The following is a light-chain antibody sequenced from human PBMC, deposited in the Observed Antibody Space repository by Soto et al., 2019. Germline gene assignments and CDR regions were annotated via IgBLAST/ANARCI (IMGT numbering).Light chain of an antibody. Sequence: EIVLTQSPATLSLSPGERATLSCRASKSVSSYLAWYQQKPGQAHRLLIYVESSRATGIPARFSGSGSGTDVTITIISLEPEDVARDYCKQRSLFFGQGTNVDSK. CDR3: KQRSLF. V-gene: IGKV3-11*01. CDR2: VES. J-gene: IGKJ3*01. CDR1: KSVSSY.